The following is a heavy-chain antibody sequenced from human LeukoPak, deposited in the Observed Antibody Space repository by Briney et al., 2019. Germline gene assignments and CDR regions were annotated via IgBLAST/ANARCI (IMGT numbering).Heavy chain of an antibody. CDR2: IIPIFGTA. V-gene: IGHV1-69*05. Sequence: GASVKVSCKASGYTFTSYAMNWVRQAPGQGLEWMGGIIPIFGTANYAQKFQGRVTITTDESTSTAYMELSSLRSEDTAVYYCAAEGAAAGPTTLGNFDYWGQGTLVTVSS. CDR3: AAEGAAAGPTTLGNFDY. D-gene: IGHD6-13*01. CDR1: GYTFTSYA. J-gene: IGHJ4*02.